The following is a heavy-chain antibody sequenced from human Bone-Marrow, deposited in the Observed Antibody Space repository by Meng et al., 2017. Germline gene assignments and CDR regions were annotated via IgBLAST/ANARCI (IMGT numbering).Heavy chain of an antibody. CDR3: ARDYYGSVDY. J-gene: IGHJ4*02. CDR1: GFSFRNYW. CDR2: INSDGSGT. Sequence: GESLKISCAASGFSFRNYWMQWVRQAPGKGLVWVSRINSDGSGTSYADFVKGRFTISRDNAKNTLYLQMNSLRDEDTAVYYCARDYYGSVDYWGQGTLVTVSS. V-gene: IGHV3-74*01. D-gene: IGHD3-10*01.